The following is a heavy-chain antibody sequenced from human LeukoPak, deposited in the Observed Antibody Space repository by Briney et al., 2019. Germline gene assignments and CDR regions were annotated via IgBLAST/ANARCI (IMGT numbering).Heavy chain of an antibody. CDR2: IKQDGSEK. CDR1: GFDFNNFW. D-gene: IGHD2-15*01. V-gene: IGHV3-7*03. J-gene: IGHJ3*02. CDR3: ARLYCSGGSCYSGIDAFDI. Sequence: GGSLRLSCTASGFDFNNFWMSWVRQSPGKGLEWVANIKQDGSEKYYVDSVKGRFTISRDNAKNSLYLQMNSLRAEDTAVYYCARLYCSGGSCYSGIDAFDIWGQGTMVTVSS.